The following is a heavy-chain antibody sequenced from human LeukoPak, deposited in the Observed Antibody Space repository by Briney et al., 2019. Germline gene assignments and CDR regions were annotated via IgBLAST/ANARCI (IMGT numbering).Heavy chain of an antibody. J-gene: IGHJ3*02. Sequence: SETLSLTCTVSGGSISSPGYFWSWIRQHPGKGLEWIGYISYSGNTDYNPSLKSRVTISLDTSKNQFSLKLSSVTAADTAVYYCARDERFGIYHAFHTWGQGTMVTVAS. CDR1: GGSISSPGYF. CDR2: ISYSGNT. D-gene: IGHD3-10*01. V-gene: IGHV4-31*03. CDR3: ARDERFGIYHAFHT.